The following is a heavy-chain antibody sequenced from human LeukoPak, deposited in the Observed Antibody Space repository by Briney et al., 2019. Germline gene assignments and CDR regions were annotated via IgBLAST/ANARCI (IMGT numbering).Heavy chain of an antibody. CDR3: ARVRGGSYYPPDY. V-gene: IGHV4-34*01. J-gene: IGHJ4*02. D-gene: IGHD1-26*01. CDR2: INHSGST. Sequence: SETLSLTCTVCGGSISSYYWSWIRQPPGKGLEWIGEINHSGSTNYNPSLKSQVTISVDTSKNQFSLKLSSVTAADTAVYYCARVRGGSYYPPDYWGQGTLVTVSS. CDR1: GGSISSYY.